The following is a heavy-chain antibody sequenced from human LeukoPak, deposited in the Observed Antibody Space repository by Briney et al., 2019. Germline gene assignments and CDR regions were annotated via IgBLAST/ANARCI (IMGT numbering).Heavy chain of an antibody. V-gene: IGHV1-18*01. CDR3: ARYQLERRFWFDP. Sequence: APVKVSCKASGYTFTSYGISWVRQAPGQGLEWMGWISAYNGNTNYAQKLQGRVTMTTDTSTSTAYMELRSLRSDDTVVYYCARYQLERRFWFDPWGQGTLVTVSS. CDR2: ISAYNGNT. D-gene: IGHD1-1*01. J-gene: IGHJ5*02. CDR1: GYTFTSYG.